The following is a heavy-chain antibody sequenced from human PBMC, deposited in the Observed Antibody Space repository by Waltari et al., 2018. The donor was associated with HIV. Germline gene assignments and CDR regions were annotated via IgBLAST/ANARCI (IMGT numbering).Heavy chain of an antibody. CDR3: ARYHVSPDDYGGNPRIFDYFDL. Sequence: EVQLVQSGAEVKKPGESLKISCAASGFNFNTFWIGWVRQMPGKGREYLGMIYPSDSDTRYSPSFQGHVVISVDKSIDTAYLHWNSLEASDAAMYFCARYHVSPDDYGGNPRIFDYFDLWGQGTQVTVS. CDR1: GFNFNTFW. D-gene: IGHD4-17*01. V-gene: IGHV5-51*01. J-gene: IGHJ4*02. CDR2: IYPSDSDT.